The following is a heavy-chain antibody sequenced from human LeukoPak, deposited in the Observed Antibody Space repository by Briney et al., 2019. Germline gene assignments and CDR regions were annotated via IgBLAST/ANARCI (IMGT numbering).Heavy chain of an antibody. CDR1: GFDVGRNY. CDR2: IYSGGAT. CDR3: AKIWGSSSVDDY. V-gene: IGHV3-53*05. J-gene: IGHJ4*02. Sequence: PGGSLRLSCAASGFDVGRNYMTWVRQAPGKGLEWVSFIYSGGATYYADSVRGRFTISRDSSKNTLYLQMNSLRAEDTAVYYCAKIWGSSSVDDYWGQGTLVTVSS. D-gene: IGHD6-6*01.